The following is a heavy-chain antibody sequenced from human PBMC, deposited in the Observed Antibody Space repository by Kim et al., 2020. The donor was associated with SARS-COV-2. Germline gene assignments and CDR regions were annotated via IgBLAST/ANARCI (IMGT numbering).Heavy chain of an antibody. CDR1: GFTFSSYG. D-gene: IGHD3-22*01. Sequence: GGSLRLSCGASGFTFSSYGMNWVRQAPGKGLEWVASIPGSSSYMYYADSLKGRFTISRDNAKNSLYLQMNSLRAEDTAVYYCARDQYSYDSGGYYFPENSFDYWGQGTLVTVSA. CDR3: ARDQYSYDSGGYYFPENSFDY. CDR2: IPGSSSYM. J-gene: IGHJ4*02. V-gene: IGHV3-21*01.